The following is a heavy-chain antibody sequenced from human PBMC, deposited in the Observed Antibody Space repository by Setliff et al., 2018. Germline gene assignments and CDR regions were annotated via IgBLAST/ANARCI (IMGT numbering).Heavy chain of an antibody. CDR3: AREGVGRLDDGWDF. CDR1: GYTCTGHY. CDR2: IQPERGVT. J-gene: IGHJ3*01. Sequence: ASVKVSCKSSGYTCTGHYIHWLRHAPGQGPEWMCWIQPERGVTKYEPRFQDRVIMTRDTCITTTYMEVTRLRSEDTAIYYCAREGVGRLDDGWDFWGQGTKVTVSS. D-gene: IGHD1-26*01. V-gene: IGHV1-2*02.